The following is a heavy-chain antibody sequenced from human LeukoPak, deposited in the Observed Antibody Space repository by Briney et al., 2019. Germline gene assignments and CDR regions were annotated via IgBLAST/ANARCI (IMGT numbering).Heavy chain of an antibody. D-gene: IGHD6-6*01. V-gene: IGHV4-59*01. Sequence: SETLSLTCTVSGGSISSYYWSWIRQPPGKGLEWIGYIYYSGSTNYNPSLKSRVTISVDTSKNQFSLKLSSVTAADTAAYYCAGRIAARPNWFDPWGQGTLVTVSS. CDR2: IYYSGST. CDR3: AGRIAARPNWFDP. J-gene: IGHJ5*02. CDR1: GGSISSYY.